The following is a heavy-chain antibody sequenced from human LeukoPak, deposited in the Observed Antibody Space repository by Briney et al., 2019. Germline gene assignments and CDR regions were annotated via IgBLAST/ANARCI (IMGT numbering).Heavy chain of an antibody. V-gene: IGHV5-51*01. CDR1: GYSFTSYW. J-gene: IGHJ4*02. CDR3: ARLMHSFSYYYDSSGYYYIDY. D-gene: IGHD3-22*01. CDR2: IYPGDSDT. Sequence: GESLKISCKGSGYSFTSYWIGWVRQMPGKGLEWMGIIYPGDSDTRHSPSFQGQVTISADKSISTAYLQWSSLKASDTAMYYCARLMHSFSYYYDSSGYYYIDYWGQGTLVTVSS.